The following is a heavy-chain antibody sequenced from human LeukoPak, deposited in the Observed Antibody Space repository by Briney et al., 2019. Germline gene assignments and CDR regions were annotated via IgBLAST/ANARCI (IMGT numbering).Heavy chain of an antibody. J-gene: IGHJ6*03. CDR2: IYYSGST. Sequence: SETLSLTCTVSGGSISSYYWSWIRQPPGKGLEWIGYIYYSGSTNYNPSLKSRVTISVDTSKNQFSLKLSPVTAADTAVYYCARHLYYYMDVWGKGTTVTVSS. CDR3: ARHLYYYMDV. V-gene: IGHV4-59*08. CDR1: GGSISSYY.